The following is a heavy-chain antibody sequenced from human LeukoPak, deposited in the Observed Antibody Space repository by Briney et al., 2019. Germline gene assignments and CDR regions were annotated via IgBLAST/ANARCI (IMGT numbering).Heavy chain of an antibody. J-gene: IGHJ4*02. D-gene: IGHD3-10*02. CDR3: ARVLPVPYLLDS. V-gene: IGHV4-38-2*01. CDR1: SHSTTRVYY. CDR2: FFQSEKS. Sequence: SETLSLTCGVSSHSTTRVYYWPWFRQSPGKGPEWIATFFQSEKSFYNASLESRVIMSLDTSKSQFSLNLPSVTAADTAVYYCARVLPVPYLLDSWGQGTHVTVSS.